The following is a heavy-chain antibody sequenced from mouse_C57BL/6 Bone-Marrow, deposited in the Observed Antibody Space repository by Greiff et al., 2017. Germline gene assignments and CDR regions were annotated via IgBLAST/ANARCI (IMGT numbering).Heavy chain of an antibody. CDR2: INPGSGGT. V-gene: IGHV1-54*01. CDR3: ARCFRFITTVVDNWYFDV. Sequence: QVQLQQSGAELVRPGTSVKVSCKASGYAFTNYLIEWVKQRPGQGLEWIGVINPGSGGTNYNEKFKGKATLTADKSSSTAYMQLSSLSSEDSAVYFCARCFRFITTVVDNWYFDVWGTGTTVTVSS. J-gene: IGHJ1*03. D-gene: IGHD1-1*01. CDR1: GYAFTNYL.